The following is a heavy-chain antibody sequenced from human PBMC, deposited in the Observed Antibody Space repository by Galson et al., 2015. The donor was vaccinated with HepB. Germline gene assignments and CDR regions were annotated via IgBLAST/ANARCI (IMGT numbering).Heavy chain of an antibody. Sequence: SVKVSCKASGGTFSSYAISWVRQAPGQGLEWMGGIIPILGIANYAQKFQGRVTITADKSTSTAYMELSSLRSDDTAAYYCAKDPSWGSSWYSVYYYYYGMDVWGQGTTVTVSS. CDR2: IIPILGIA. CDR1: GGTFSSYA. CDR3: AKDPSWGSSWYSVYYYYYGMDV. V-gene: IGHV1-69*10. J-gene: IGHJ6*02. D-gene: IGHD6-13*01.